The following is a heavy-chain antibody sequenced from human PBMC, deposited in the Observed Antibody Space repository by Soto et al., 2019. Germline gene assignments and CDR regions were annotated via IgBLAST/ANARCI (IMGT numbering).Heavy chain of an antibody. CDR1: GFSLSTSRVG. Sequence: QITLKESGPTVVKPTQTLTLTCTFSGFSLSTSRVGVGWIRQPPGKALEYLALIYWDDDKRYNPSLKNRLTITXXTXRXXVVLTMTNMDPVATGTYYCATRQGGYNWYDGDFDYWGQGTVVTVSS. CDR2: IYWDDDK. CDR3: ATRQGGYNWYDGDFDY. J-gene: IGHJ4*02. V-gene: IGHV2-5*02. D-gene: IGHD1-1*01.